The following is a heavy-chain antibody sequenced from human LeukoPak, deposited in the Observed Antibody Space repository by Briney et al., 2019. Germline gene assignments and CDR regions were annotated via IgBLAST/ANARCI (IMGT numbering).Heavy chain of an antibody. Sequence: GASVKVSCKASGYTFTSYDINWVRQATGQGLEWMGWMNPNSGNTGYAQKFQGRVTITRNTSISTAYMELSSLRSEDTAVYYCATGSLIIVGATNFDYWGQGTLVTVSS. CDR2: MNPNSGNT. D-gene: IGHD1-26*01. CDR3: ATGSLIIVGATNFDY. CDR1: GYTFTSYD. J-gene: IGHJ4*02. V-gene: IGHV1-8*03.